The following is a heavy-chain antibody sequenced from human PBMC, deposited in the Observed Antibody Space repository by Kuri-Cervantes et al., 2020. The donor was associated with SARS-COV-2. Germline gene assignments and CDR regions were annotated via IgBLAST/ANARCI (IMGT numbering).Heavy chain of an antibody. CDR2: IYYSGST. CDR3: AAGEVVVPAAIYYYGMDV. CDR1: GGSISSSSYY. Sequence: GSLRLSCTVSGGSISSSSYYWGWIRQPPGKGLEWIGSIYYSGSTYYNSSLKSRVTISVDTSKNQFSLKLSSVTAADTAVYYCAAGEVVVPAAIYYYGMDVWGQGNTVNGSS. V-gene: IGHV4-39*07. D-gene: IGHD2-2*02. J-gene: IGHJ6*01.